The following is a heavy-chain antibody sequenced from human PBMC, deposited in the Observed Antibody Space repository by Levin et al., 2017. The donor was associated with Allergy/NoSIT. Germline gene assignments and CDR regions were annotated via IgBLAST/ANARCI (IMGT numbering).Heavy chain of an antibody. Sequence: SVKVSCKASGGTFSSYAISWVRQAPGQGLEWMGGIIPIFGSTKYAQKFQGRVTITADDSTSTASMELSSLRSEDTAAYYGARLNNDKVGAHDYWGQGTLVTVSS. CDR1: GGTFSSYA. D-gene: IGHD1-26*01. CDR2: IIPIFGST. J-gene: IGHJ4*02. CDR3: ARLNNDKVGAHDY. V-gene: IGHV1-69*13.